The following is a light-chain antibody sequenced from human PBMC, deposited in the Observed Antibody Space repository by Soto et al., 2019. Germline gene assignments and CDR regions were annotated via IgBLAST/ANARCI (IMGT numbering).Light chain of an antibody. CDR2: EVS. V-gene: IGKV2-30*02. Sequence: DVVMTQSPLSLPVTLGQPASISCRSSQSLMHSDGNTYLNCFQQRPGQSPRRLIYEVSDRDSGVPDRFSGSGSGTDFTLKISRVEAEDVGVYYCRQGTRWPWTFGQGTEMEIK. J-gene: IGKJ1*01. CDR1: QSLMHSDGNTY. CDR3: RQGTRWPWT.